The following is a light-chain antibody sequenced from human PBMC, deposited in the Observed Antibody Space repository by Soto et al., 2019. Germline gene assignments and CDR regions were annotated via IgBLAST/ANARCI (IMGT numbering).Light chain of an antibody. J-gene: IGKJ4*01. CDR2: QTS. Sequence: DIQMTQSPSTLSASVGDRVTITCRASQSINNWLAWYQQKPGQAPKLLIYQTSDLESGVTSRFSGSGSGTEFSLTISSLQPDDFATYYCQQYKSFSLTFGGGTRVEVK. CDR1: QSINNW. CDR3: QQYKSFSLT. V-gene: IGKV1-5*03.